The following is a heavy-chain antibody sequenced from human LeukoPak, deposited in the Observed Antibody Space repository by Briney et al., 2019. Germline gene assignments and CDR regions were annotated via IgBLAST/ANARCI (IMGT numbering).Heavy chain of an antibody. CDR1: GGSISSYY. Sequence: SETLSLTCTVSGGSISSYYWSWIRQPPGKGLEWIGYIYTSGSTNYNPSLKSRVTISVDTSKNQFSLKLSSVTAADTAVYYCARGRGGPSKYCSGGSCYLMKGPNWFDPWGQGTLVTVSS. D-gene: IGHD2-15*01. V-gene: IGHV4-4*09. CDR3: ARGRGGPSKYCSGGSCYLMKGPNWFDP. J-gene: IGHJ5*02. CDR2: IYTSGST.